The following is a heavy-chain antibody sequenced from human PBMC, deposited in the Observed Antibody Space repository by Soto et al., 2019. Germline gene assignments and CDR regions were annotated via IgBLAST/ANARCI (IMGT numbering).Heavy chain of an antibody. CDR2: TRHDGSNT. J-gene: IGHJ4*02. Sequence: GGSLRLSCASSGFTFSGYGMHWVRQAPGKGLEWVAITRHDGSNTYYADSVRGRFTISRDNSKKTLYLQMDSLRAEDTAVYYCARDGVGATTFFGYFDYWGQGTLVTVSS. D-gene: IGHD1-26*01. V-gene: IGHV3-30*02. CDR1: GFTFSGYG. CDR3: ARDGVGATTFFGYFDY.